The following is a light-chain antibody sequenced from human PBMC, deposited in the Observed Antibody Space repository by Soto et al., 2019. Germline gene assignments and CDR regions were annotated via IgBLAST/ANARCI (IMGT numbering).Light chain of an antibody. CDR3: QQRNNWPPIT. Sequence: ENALTQSPAILSLSPGDTATLSCRASQSVGRYLAWYQQKPGQAPRLVIYDASNRATGVPDRFSGSGSGTDFTLSISHLEPEDFAVYYCQQRNNWPPITFGQGTR. CDR1: QSVGRY. V-gene: IGKV3-11*01. CDR2: DAS. J-gene: IGKJ5*01.